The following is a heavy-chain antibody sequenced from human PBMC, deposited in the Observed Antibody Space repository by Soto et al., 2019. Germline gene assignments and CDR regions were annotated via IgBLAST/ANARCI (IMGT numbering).Heavy chain of an antibody. Sequence: SLRLSCAASGFTFDDYGMSWVRQAPGKGLEWVSGINWNGGSTGYADSVKGRFTISRDNAKNSLYLQMNSLRAEDTALYYCARDFYYYDSSGDYHDLTSHAPDDWGQGTLVTVSS. V-gene: IGHV3-20*04. CDR2: INWNGGST. J-gene: IGHJ4*02. CDR1: GFTFDDYG. CDR3: ARDFYYYDSSGDYHDLTSHAPDD. D-gene: IGHD3-22*01.